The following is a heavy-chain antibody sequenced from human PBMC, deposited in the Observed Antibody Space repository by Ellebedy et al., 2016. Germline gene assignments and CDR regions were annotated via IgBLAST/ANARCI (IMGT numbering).Heavy chain of an antibody. Sequence: GESLKISXAASGFTVGHNYMIWVRQDPGKGLEWVALIYSGGSTYYADSVKGRFTISRDNSKNTLYLQMNSLRAEDTAVYYCARNPGDCYSCGYWGQGTLVTVSS. CDR2: IYSGGST. J-gene: IGHJ4*02. V-gene: IGHV3-53*01. D-gene: IGHD2-21*02. CDR1: GFTVGHNY. CDR3: ARNPGDCYSCGY.